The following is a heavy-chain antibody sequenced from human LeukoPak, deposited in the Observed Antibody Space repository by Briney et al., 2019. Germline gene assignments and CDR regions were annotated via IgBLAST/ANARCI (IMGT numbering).Heavy chain of an antibody. CDR2: IYHSGST. CDR1: GGSISSSYW. J-gene: IGHJ4*02. Sequence: PSGTLSLTCGVSGGSISSSYWWSWVRRPPGKGLEWIGEIYHSGSTNYNPSLKSRVTISMDKSKNQFSLNLSSVTAADTAVYYCARDRYCSSTSCYFDYWGQGTLVTVSS. V-gene: IGHV4-4*02. D-gene: IGHD2-2*01. CDR3: ARDRYCSSTSCYFDY.